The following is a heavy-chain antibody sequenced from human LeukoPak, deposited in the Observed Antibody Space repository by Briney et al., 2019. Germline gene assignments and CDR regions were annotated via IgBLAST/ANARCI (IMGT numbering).Heavy chain of an antibody. CDR2: IYRGGST. V-gene: IGHV3-66*01. Sequence: GGSLRLSCAASGFSVSSNHVTWVRQAPGRGLEWVTVIYRGGSTYYADSVEGRFTVSRDNSQNTVYLQMNTLRAEDTAVYYCARVRRSLDLSGSYYVPGEDYWGQGTLVTVSS. J-gene: IGHJ4*02. D-gene: IGHD1-26*01. CDR1: GFSVSSNH. CDR3: ARVRRSLDLSGSYYVPGEDY.